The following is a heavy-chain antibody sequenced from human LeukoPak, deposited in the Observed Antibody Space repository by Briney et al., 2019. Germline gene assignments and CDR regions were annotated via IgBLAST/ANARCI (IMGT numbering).Heavy chain of an antibody. Sequence: PSETLSLTCTVSGGSISSYYWSWIRQPPGKGLEWIGYIYYSGSTNYNPSLKSRVTISVDTSKNQFSLKLSSVTAADTAVYYCARQHDILTGWLMGMDVRGQGTTVTVSS. J-gene: IGHJ6*02. CDR3: ARQHDILTGWLMGMDV. CDR2: IYYSGST. CDR1: GGSISSYY. D-gene: IGHD3-9*01. V-gene: IGHV4-59*08.